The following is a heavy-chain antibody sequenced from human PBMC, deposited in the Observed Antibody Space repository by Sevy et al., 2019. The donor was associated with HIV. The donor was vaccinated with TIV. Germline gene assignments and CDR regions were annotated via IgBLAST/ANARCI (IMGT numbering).Heavy chain of an antibody. V-gene: IGHV3-30*18. CDR2: ISYDGSNK. CDR3: AKEASSDFWSGYYLDYYYYYGMDV. D-gene: IGHD3-3*01. CDR1: GFTFSSYG. Sequence: GGSLRLSCAASGFTFSSYGMHWVRQAPGKGLEWVAVISYDGSNKYYADSVKGRFTISRDNSKNTLYLQMNSLRAEDMAVYYCAKEASSDFWSGYYLDYYYYYGMDVWGQGTTVTVSS. J-gene: IGHJ6*02.